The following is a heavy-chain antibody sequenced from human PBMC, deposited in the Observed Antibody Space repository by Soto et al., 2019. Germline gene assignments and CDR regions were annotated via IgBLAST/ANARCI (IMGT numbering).Heavy chain of an antibody. V-gene: IGHV1-2*02. Sequence: QVQLVQSGADLKKPGASVKVSCKASGYTFTDYYMHWVRRAPGQGLEWMGWIKSNSGGTNYAQKVQGRVTMTRDTSIRTAYMELTRLASDDTAVYYCARAVLGYCGGSSCYWDYWGQGTQVTVSS. J-gene: IGHJ4*02. D-gene: IGHD2-15*01. CDR1: GYTFTDYY. CDR3: ARAVLGYCGGSSCYWDY. CDR2: IKSNSGGT.